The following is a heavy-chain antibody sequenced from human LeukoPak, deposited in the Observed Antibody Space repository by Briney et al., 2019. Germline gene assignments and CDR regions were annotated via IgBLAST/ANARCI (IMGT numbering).Heavy chain of an antibody. J-gene: IGHJ5*02. CDR3: ARDSGWAGGKDNWFDP. CDR1: GYTFTGYY. D-gene: IGHD6-19*01. V-gene: IGHV1-18*04. CDR2: ISAYNGNT. Sequence: ASVKVSCKASGYTFTGYYMHWVRQAPGQGLEWMGWISAYNGNTNYAQKLQGRVTMTTDTSTSTAYMELRSLRSDDTAVYYCARDSGWAGGKDNWFDPWGQGTLVTVSS.